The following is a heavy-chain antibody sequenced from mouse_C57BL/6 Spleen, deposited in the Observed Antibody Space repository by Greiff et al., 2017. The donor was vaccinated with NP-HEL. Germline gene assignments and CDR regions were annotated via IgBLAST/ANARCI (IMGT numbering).Heavy chain of an antibody. CDR1: GYSITSGYY. J-gene: IGHJ3*01. D-gene: IGHD2-4*01. Sequence: ESGPGLVKPSQSLSLTCSVTGYSITSGYYWNWIRQFPGNKLEWMGYISYDGSNNYNPSLKNRISITRDTSKNQFFLKLNSVTTEDTATYYCARKRDYAGAYWGQGTLVTVSA. CDR2: ISYDGSN. CDR3: ARKRDYAGAY. V-gene: IGHV3-6*01.